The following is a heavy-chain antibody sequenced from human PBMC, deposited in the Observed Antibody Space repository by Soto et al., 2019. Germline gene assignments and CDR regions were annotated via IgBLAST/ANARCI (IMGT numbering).Heavy chain of an antibody. D-gene: IGHD2-21*02. J-gene: IGHJ4*02. Sequence: QVQLVESGGGVVQPGRSLRLSCAASGFTFSSYAMHWVRQAPGKGLEWVAVISYDGSNKYYADSVKGRFTISRDNSKNTLYLQMNSLRAEDTAVYYCANLGPVVTAKGPFAYWGQGTLVTVSS. V-gene: IGHV3-30-3*01. CDR3: ANLGPVVTAKGPFAY. CDR2: ISYDGSNK. CDR1: GFTFSSYA.